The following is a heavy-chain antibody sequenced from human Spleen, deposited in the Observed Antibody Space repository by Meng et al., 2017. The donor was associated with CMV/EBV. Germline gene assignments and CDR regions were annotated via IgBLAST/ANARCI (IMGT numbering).Heavy chain of an antibody. CDR2: ISAYNGDT. D-gene: IGHD2-21*01. Sequence: SVKVSCKASGYTFTTYGITWVRQAPGQGLEWMGWISAYNGDTSYSQKLQGRVTMTTDTSTSTAYMELRSLRSDDTAVYYCALLSGGHVVVVIGYWGQGTLVTVSS. CDR1: GYTFTTYG. J-gene: IGHJ4*02. CDR3: ALLSGGHVVVVIGY. V-gene: IGHV1-18*01.